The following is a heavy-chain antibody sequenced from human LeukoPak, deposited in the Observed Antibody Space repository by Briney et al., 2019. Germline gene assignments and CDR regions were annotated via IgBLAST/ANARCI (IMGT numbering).Heavy chain of an antibody. CDR2: ISGSSVST. CDR3: AKLEYDYVWGSYIDY. J-gene: IGHJ4*02. Sequence: HSGGSLRLSCAASRFSFSTYAMSWVRQAPGKGLEWVSGISGSSVSTYSADSVKGRFTISRDNSKNTLYLQMNSLRAEDTAVYYCAKLEYDYVWGSYIDYWGQGTLVTVSS. CDR1: RFSFSTYA. D-gene: IGHD3-16*01. V-gene: IGHV3-23*01.